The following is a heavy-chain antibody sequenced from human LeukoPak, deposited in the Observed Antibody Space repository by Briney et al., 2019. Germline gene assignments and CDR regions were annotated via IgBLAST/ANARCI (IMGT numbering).Heavy chain of an antibody. CDR3: ARAKFSSRWYASRGPVIDY. CDR1: GYTFTIYA. J-gene: IGHJ4*02. Sequence: ASVKVSCKASGYTFTIYAMHWVRQAPGQRLEWMGWINAGNGNTKYSQKFQGRVTLTRDTSASTAYMELSSLRSEDTAVYYCARAKFSSRWYASRGPVIDYWGQGTLVTVSS. D-gene: IGHD6-13*01. CDR2: INAGNGNT. V-gene: IGHV1-3*01.